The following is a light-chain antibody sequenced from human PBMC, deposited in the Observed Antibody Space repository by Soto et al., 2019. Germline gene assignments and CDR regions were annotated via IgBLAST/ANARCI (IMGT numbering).Light chain of an antibody. J-gene: IGKJ4*01. CDR2: LGS. CDR1: QSLLHSNGYNY. Sequence: DIVMTQSPLSLSVTPGDPASISCRSSQSLLHSNGYNYLDWYVQKPGQSPQLLMSLGSHRASGVPDRFSGSGSGTDFTMKISRVESEDVGSYFCMQARQRLNFGRGHRVEIK. CDR3: MQARQRLN. V-gene: IGKV2-28*01.